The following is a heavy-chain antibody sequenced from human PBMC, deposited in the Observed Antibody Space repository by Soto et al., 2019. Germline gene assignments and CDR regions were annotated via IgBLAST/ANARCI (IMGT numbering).Heavy chain of an antibody. D-gene: IGHD3-10*01. V-gene: IGHV1-2*02. Sequence: APVKVSCKASGYTFTGYYIPWVLQAPGQGLEWMGWINPNSGGTNYAQKFQGRVTMTRDTSISTAYMELSRLRSDATAVYYCARDTDYYGSGSSPDYWRQGALVAVSS. CDR3: ARDTDYYGSGSSPDY. J-gene: IGHJ4*02. CDR1: GYTFTGYY. CDR2: INPNSGGT.